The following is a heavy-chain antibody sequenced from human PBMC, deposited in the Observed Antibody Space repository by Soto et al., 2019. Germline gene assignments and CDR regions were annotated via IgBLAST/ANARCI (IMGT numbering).Heavy chain of an antibody. CDR3: ARVPGRL. J-gene: IGHJ4*02. CDR2: VYSGGAT. Sequence: QLVETGGGLIQPGTSLTLSCAASGFSVSRNYMTWVRQAPGKGLEWVSFVYSGGATFYAASVKGRFILSRDDSQNTMYLQMNNLRAEDKAVYYCARVPGRLWGRGTLVTVAS. V-gene: IGHV3-53*02. CDR1: GFSVSRNY. D-gene: IGHD3-10*01.